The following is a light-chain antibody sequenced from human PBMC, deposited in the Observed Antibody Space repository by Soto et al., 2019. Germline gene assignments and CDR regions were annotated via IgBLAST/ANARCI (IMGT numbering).Light chain of an antibody. V-gene: IGLV1-51*01. CDR3: GTWDSSLSAVL. CDR1: SSSIGRNF. CDR2: DDN. J-gene: IGLJ2*01. Sequence: QSVLTQPPSVSAAPGQKVTISCSGSSSSIGRNFVSWYQQLPGTAPKLLIYDDNKRPSGIPDRFSGSKSGTSATLGITGLQTGDEADYYCGTWDSSLSAVLFGGGTQLTVL.